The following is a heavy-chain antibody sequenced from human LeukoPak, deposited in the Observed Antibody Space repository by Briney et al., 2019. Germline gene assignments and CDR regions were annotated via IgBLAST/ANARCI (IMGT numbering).Heavy chain of an antibody. J-gene: IGHJ4*02. V-gene: IGHV4-34*01. D-gene: IGHD4-23*01. Sequence: PSETLSLTCAVYGGSFSGYYWSWIRQPPGKGLEWIGEINHSGSTNYNPSLKSRVTISVDTSKNQFSLKLSSVTAADTAVYHCATHVTTVVKGAFDYWGQGTLVTVSS. CDR1: GGSFSGYY. CDR2: INHSGST. CDR3: ATHVTTVVKGAFDY.